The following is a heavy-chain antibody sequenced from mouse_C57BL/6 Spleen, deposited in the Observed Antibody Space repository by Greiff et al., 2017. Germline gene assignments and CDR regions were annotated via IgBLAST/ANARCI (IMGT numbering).Heavy chain of an antibody. CDR1: SYTFTSYW. D-gene: IGHD2-4*01. CDR2: INPSSGYT. J-gene: IGHJ4*01. Sequence: QVQLKQSGAELAKPGASVKLSCKASSYTFTSYWMHWVKQRPGQGLEWIGYINPSSGYTKYNQKFKDKATLTADKSSSTAYMQLSSLTYEDSAVYYCARRRTVYDYDDAMDYWGQGTSVTVSS. V-gene: IGHV1-7*01. CDR3: ARRRTVYDYDDAMDY.